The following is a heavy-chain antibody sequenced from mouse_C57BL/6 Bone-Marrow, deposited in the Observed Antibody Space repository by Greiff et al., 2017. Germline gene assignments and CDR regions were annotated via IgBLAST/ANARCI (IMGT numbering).Heavy chain of an antibody. Sequence: QLHVKLPGAVLVIPGSSVKLSCKASGYTFTSYWMHWVKQRHGQVLEWIGEIDPSDSYTNYNQKFKGKSTLTVDKSSSTAYMQLSSLTSEDSAVNYCAITTVVATSYF. D-gene: IGHD1-1*01. CDR3: AITTVVATSYF. CDR2: IDPSDSYT. J-gene: IGHJ2*01. V-gene: IGHV1-69*01. CDR1: GYTFTSYW.